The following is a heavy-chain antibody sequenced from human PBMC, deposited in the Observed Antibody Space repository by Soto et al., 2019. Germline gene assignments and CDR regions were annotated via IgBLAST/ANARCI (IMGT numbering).Heavy chain of an antibody. CDR2: ISAYNGNT. CDR3: ARAWSRSFNVVWFDP. J-gene: IGHJ5*02. V-gene: IGHV1-18*01. D-gene: IGHD6-13*01. CDR1: GYTFTSYG. Sequence: ASVKVSCKASGYTFTSYGISWVRQAPGQGLEWMGWISAYNGNTNYAQKLQGRVTMTTDTSTSTAYMELRSLRSDDTAVYYCARAWSRSFNVVWFDPWGQGTLVTVSS.